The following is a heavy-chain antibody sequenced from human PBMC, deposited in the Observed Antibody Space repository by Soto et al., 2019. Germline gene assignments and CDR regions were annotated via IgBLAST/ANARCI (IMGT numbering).Heavy chain of an antibody. D-gene: IGHD6-13*01. CDR2: IIPMFGTA. Sequence: GASVKVSCKASGGSFISHAISWVRQAPGQGLEWMGGIIPMFGTANYAQKFQGRVTISADESTSTVYMEMRSLRFEDTAIYYCARRIKQPATYYGMDVWGQGTTVTVSS. CDR3: ARRIKQPATYYGMDV. V-gene: IGHV1-69*13. J-gene: IGHJ6*02. CDR1: GGSFISHA.